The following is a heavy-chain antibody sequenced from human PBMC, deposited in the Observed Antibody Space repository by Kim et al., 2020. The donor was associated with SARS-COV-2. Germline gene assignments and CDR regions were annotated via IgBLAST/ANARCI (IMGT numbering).Heavy chain of an antibody. D-gene: IGHD6-19*01. CDR3: ARLSRSGCDY. Sequence: STNYNPSLKSRVTISVDTSKTQFSLKLSSVTAADTAVYYCARLSRSGCDYWGQGTLVTVSS. V-gene: IGHV4-59*08. J-gene: IGHJ4*02. CDR2: ST.